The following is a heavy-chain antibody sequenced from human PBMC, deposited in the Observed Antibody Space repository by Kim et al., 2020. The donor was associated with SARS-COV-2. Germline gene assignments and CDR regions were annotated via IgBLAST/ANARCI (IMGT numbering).Heavy chain of an antibody. D-gene: IGHD3-10*01. J-gene: IGHJ4*02. CDR3: AKDIRRVWFGDFDY. CDR1: GFTFDDYA. V-gene: IGHV3-9*01. Sequence: GGSLRLSCAASGFTFDDYAMHWVRQAPGKGLEWVSGISWNSGSIGYADSVKGRFTISRDNAKNSLYLQMNSLRAEDTALYYCAKDIRRVWFGDFDYWGQGTLVTVSS. CDR2: ISWNSGSI.